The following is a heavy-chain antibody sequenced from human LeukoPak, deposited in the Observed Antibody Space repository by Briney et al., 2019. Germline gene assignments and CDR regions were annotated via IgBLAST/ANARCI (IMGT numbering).Heavy chain of an antibody. Sequence: ASVKVSCKVSGSSFTDQSLHWVRQAPGQGLQLMGWLDPNRGGADFSPEFQGRVTMLADKSTNTAYMVLSRLTSDDTAIYYCSRGAAGDFWGRGTLVTVSS. J-gene: IGHJ4*02. CDR1: GSSFTDQS. D-gene: IGHD2-15*01. V-gene: IGHV1-2*02. CDR3: SRGAAGDF. CDR2: LDPNRGGA.